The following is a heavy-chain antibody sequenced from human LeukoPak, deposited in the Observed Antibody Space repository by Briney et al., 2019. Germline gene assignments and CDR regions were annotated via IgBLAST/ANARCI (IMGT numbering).Heavy chain of an antibody. Sequence: GGSLRLSCAASGFTFSSYAMSWVRQAPGKGLEWVAGISAGGGTAYYADSVKGRFTISRDNSKNMLYLQLNSLRAEDTAVYYCAKGDPPTYYDILTGQDYWGQGTLVTVSS. CDR3: AKGDPPTYYDILTGQDY. CDR1: GFTFSSYA. CDR2: ISAGGGTA. V-gene: IGHV3-23*01. D-gene: IGHD3-9*01. J-gene: IGHJ4*02.